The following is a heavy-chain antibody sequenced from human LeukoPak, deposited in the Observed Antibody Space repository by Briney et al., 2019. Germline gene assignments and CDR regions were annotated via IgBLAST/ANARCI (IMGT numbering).Heavy chain of an antibody. CDR1: SGSISNYY. D-gene: IGHD5-18*01. CDR3: ARRNTQLWSPAIDY. V-gene: IGHV4-4*07. Sequence: SETLSLTCTVSSGSISNYYWTWIRQPAGKGLEWIGRIYSSGSTNYNPSLKSRVTISVDRSKNQFSLKLSSVTAADTAVYYCARRNTQLWSPAIDYWGQGTLVTVSS. CDR2: IYSSGST. J-gene: IGHJ4*02.